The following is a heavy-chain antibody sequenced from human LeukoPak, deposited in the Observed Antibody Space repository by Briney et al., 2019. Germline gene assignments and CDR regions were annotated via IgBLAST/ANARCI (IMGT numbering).Heavy chain of an antibody. V-gene: IGHV4-34*01. Sequence: KPSENLSLNCAVYGGSFSGYYWNWIPQPPGKGPEWIGEIHYSGRINYNPSLKSRVTISADTSNNHFSLKMNSVTAADTAVYYCSRGTDAYKCGNSWGQGTLVTVS. CDR1: GGSFSGYY. CDR3: SRGTDAYKCGNS. CDR2: IHYSGRI. J-gene: IGHJ4*02. D-gene: IGHD5-24*01.